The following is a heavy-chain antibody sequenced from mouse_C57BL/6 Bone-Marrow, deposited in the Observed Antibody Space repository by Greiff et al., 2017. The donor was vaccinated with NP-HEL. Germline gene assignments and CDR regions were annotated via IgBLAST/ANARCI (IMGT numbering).Heavy chain of an antibody. CDR3: AICYGNYGVFYYFDY. V-gene: IGHV1-55*01. J-gene: IGHJ2*01. D-gene: IGHD2-1*01. CDR1: GYTFTSYW. Sequence: QVQLQQPGAELVKPGASVKMSCKASGYTFTSYWITWVKQRPGQGLEWIGDIHPGSGSTNYNEKFKSQATLTVDTSSSTAYMQLSSLTSEEAAVYYCAICYGNYGVFYYFDYWGQGTTLTVSS. CDR2: IHPGSGST.